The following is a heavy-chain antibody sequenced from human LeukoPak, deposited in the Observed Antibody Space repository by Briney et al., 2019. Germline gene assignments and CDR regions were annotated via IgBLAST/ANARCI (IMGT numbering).Heavy chain of an antibody. CDR1: GFTLSSYA. CDR3: AKGLLTAGSHNCMDV. J-gene: IGHJ6*03. CDR2: IDTRGTGT. V-gene: IGHV3-23*05. Sequence: GGSLRLSCAASGFTLSSYAMSWVRQAPGRGLEWVSTIDTRGTGTFYADSVKSRFTISRDNSKNTLFVQMSGLRAEDTAVYYCAKGLLTAGSHNCMDVWGKGATVTVSS. D-gene: IGHD2-21*02.